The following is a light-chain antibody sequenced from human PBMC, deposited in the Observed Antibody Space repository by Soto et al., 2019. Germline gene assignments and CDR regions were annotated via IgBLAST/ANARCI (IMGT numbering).Light chain of an antibody. Sequence: DIQVTQSPSSLSASVGDKVTITCRASQNIIDYLNWYQQRTGTPPKLLIYRASNLQSEVPSRFSGSGSGTDFSLTISSLQHEDFATYYCQQLYSFTRTFGQGTRV. CDR1: QNIIDY. V-gene: IGKV1-39*01. CDR3: QQLYSFTRT. J-gene: IGKJ1*01. CDR2: RAS.